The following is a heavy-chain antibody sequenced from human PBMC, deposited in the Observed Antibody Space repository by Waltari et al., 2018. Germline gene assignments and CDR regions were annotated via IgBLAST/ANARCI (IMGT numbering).Heavy chain of an antibody. CDR3: ARHGYSGGWFDP. CDR2: MFNGGST. D-gene: IGHD4-17*01. Sequence: QLQLQESGPGLVKPSETLSLTCSVSGASISSSNYYWGWIRQPPGKGLAWIGSMFNGGSTDYNPSLKSRVTISVDTSKNQFSLRLNSVTAADTAIYYCARHGYSGGWFDPWGQGTLVTVSS. CDR1: GASISSSNYY. V-gene: IGHV4-39*01. J-gene: IGHJ5*02.